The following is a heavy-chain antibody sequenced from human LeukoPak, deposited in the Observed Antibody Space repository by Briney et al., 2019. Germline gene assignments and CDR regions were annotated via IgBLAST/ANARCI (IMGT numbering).Heavy chain of an antibody. CDR3: VRDGVAAPEEFDY. V-gene: IGHV1-2*02. D-gene: IGHD2-15*01. Sequence: ASVKVSXKASGYTFTAYYMHWMRQAPGQGLEWIGWIADSGATNYVQKFQGRVTMTRDTSISTAYMELSRLRSDDTAVYYCVRDGVAAPEEFDYWGQGTLVTVSS. CDR2: IADSGAT. J-gene: IGHJ4*02. CDR1: GYTFTAYY.